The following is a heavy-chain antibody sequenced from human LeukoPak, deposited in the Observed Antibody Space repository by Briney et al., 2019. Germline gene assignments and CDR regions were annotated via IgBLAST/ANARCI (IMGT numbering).Heavy chain of an antibody. Sequence: SETLSLTCTVSGGSISSYYWSWIRQPPGKGLEWIGYIYYSGSTNYNPSLKSRVTISVDTSRNQFSLKLSSASASDTAAYYCARRRYYDSTGYLDWGQGTLVSVSP. J-gene: IGHJ1*01. V-gene: IGHV4-59*08. CDR3: ARRRYYDSTGYLD. CDR1: GGSISSYY. CDR2: IYYSGST. D-gene: IGHD3-22*01.